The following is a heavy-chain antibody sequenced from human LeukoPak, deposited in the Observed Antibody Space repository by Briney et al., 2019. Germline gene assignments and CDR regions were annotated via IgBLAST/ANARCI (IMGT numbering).Heavy chain of an antibody. Sequence: GSLRLSCAASGFTFSSYAMSWIRQSPGKGLEWIGEINYGGSTKYTPSLEGRGTILIDTSKNQFSLKLTSVTAADTAVYYCARGFPPGSGSRGSHAFDVWGQGTMVTVSS. CDR1: GFTFSSYA. J-gene: IGHJ3*01. D-gene: IGHD6-19*01. CDR3: ARGFPPGSGSRGSHAFDV. V-gene: IGHV4-34*01. CDR2: INYGGST.